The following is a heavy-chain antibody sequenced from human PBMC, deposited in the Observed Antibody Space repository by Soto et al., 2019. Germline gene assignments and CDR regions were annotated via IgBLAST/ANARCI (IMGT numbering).Heavy chain of an antibody. CDR1: GVSCSSYW. CDR3: ARVRGSSTFDS. Sequence: GGSLGLACAASGVSCSSYWMSWVRQAPGKGLEWVANIKQDGSEKYYVDSVKGRFTISRDNAKNSLYLQMNSLRSEDTAVYYCARVRGSSTFDSWGQGLLVTVSS. V-gene: IGHV3-7*05. J-gene: IGHJ4*02. CDR2: IKQDGSEK. D-gene: IGHD1-26*01.